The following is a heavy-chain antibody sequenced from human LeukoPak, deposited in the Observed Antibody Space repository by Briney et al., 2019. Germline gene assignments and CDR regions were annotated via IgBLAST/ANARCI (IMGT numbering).Heavy chain of an antibody. D-gene: IGHD1-26*01. Sequence: GASVKVSCKTSGYTFTGYYIHWVRQAPGQGLEWMGWINPSSGGTLYAQNFQGRVTMTRHTSISTAYMELSRLRSDDTAVYYCARENSVGDHAWWFDPWGQGTLVTVSS. CDR2: INPSSGGT. CDR1: GYTFTGYY. J-gene: IGHJ5*02. CDR3: ARENSVGDHAWWFDP. V-gene: IGHV1-2*02.